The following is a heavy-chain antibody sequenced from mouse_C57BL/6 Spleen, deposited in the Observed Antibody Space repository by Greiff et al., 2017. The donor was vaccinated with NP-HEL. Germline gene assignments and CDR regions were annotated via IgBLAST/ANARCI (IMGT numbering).Heavy chain of an antibody. CDR3: ARAYGNYVGGAMDY. D-gene: IGHD2-10*02. J-gene: IGHJ4*01. Sequence: VQLQQPGAELVMPGASVKLSCKASGYTFTSYWMHWVKQRPGQGLEWIGEIDPSDSYTNYNQTFKGKSTLTVDKSSSTAYMQLSSLTSEDSAVYYCARAYGNYVGGAMDYWGQGTSVTVSS. CDR1: GYTFTSYW. CDR2: IDPSDSYT. V-gene: IGHV1-69*01.